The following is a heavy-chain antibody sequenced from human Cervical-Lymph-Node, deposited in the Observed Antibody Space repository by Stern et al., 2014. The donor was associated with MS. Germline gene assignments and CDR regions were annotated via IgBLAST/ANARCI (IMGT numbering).Heavy chain of an antibody. CDR3: TKDSGSFSIDS. D-gene: IGHD1-26*01. CDR1: GYTFTNYY. J-gene: IGHJ4*02. V-gene: IGHV1-46*03. Sequence: VQLVESGAEVKKPGASVKVSCKASGYTFTNYYMHWVRQAPGQGLEWMGIINPSGDTTTYAQMLQGRVTVARDTSTITVYMELSSLKSEDTAIYYCTKDSGSFSIDSWGQGTLVTVSS. CDR2: INPSGDTT.